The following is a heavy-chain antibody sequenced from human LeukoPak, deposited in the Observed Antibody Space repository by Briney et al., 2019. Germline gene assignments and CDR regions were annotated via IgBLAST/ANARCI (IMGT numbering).Heavy chain of an antibody. J-gene: IGHJ4*02. CDR2: NYYSGST. CDR1: GGSNSSCY. Sequence: SETLSLTCTVSGGSNSSCYWSWIRQSPGKGLEGIGYNYYSGSTNYHPSLKSRVTISVDTSKNQFSLKLSSVTAADTAVYYCARFSSGSWGYFDYWGQGTLVTVSS. D-gene: IGHD6-19*01. V-gene: IGHV4-59*01. CDR3: ARFSSGSWGYFDY.